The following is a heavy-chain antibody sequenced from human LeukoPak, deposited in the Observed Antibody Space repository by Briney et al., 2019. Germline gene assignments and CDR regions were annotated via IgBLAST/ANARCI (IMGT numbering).Heavy chain of an antibody. CDR1: GGSISSGDYY. D-gene: IGHD3-22*01. Sequence: SQTLSLTCTVSGGSISSGDYYWSWIRQPPGKGLEWIGYIYYSGSTYYNPSLKSRVTISVDTSKNQFSLKLSSVTAADTAVYYCARADYYYDNAFDIWGQGTMVTVSS. CDR3: ARADYYYDNAFDI. V-gene: IGHV4-30-4*01. J-gene: IGHJ3*02. CDR2: IYYSGST.